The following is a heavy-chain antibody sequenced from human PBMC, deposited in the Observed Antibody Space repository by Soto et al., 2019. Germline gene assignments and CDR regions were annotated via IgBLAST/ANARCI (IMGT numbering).Heavy chain of an antibody. D-gene: IGHD6-13*01. CDR3: ARAGGIEAAGTDY. J-gene: IGHJ4*02. Sequence: HPGGSLRLSCAASGFTFSSYSMNWVRQAPGKGLEWVSYISSSSSTIYYADSVKGRFTISRDNAKNSLYLQMNSLRAEDTAVYYCARAGGIEAAGTDYWGQGTLVTV. V-gene: IGHV3-48*01. CDR2: ISSSSSTI. CDR1: GFTFSSYS.